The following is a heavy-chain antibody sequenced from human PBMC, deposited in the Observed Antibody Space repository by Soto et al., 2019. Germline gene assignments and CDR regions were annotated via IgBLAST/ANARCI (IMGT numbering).Heavy chain of an antibody. J-gene: IGHJ3*02. D-gene: IGHD3-22*01. V-gene: IGHV1-69*13. Sequence: SVKGSCKASGGTFSSYAISLVRLAPVQGLEPLGGIIPIFGTANYAQKFQGRVTITADESTSTAYMELSSLRSEDTAVYYCARGRDYYDSSGYYRPLDAFDIWGQGTMVTVSS. CDR1: GGTFSSYA. CDR3: ARGRDYYDSSGYYRPLDAFDI. CDR2: IIPIFGTA.